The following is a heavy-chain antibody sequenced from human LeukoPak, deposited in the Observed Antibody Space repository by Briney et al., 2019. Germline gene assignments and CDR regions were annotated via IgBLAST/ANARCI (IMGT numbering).Heavy chain of an antibody. Sequence: PSETLSLTCTVSGGSISSSSYYWGWIRQPPGKGLEWIGSIYYSGSTNYNPSLKSRVTISVDTSKNQFSLKLSSVTAADTAVYYCARGYYGSGSYYLFDYWGQGTLVTVSS. CDR3: ARGYYGSGSYYLFDY. CDR2: IYYSGST. CDR1: GGSISSSSYY. D-gene: IGHD3-10*01. J-gene: IGHJ4*02. V-gene: IGHV4-39*07.